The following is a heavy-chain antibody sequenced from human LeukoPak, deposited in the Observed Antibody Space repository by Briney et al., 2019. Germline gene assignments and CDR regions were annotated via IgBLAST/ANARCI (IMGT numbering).Heavy chain of an antibody. CDR1: GFTFSSYA. CDR2: ISYDGSNK. CDR3: AKNGDYLEFDY. J-gene: IGHJ4*02. D-gene: IGHD4-17*01. V-gene: IGHV3-30*04. Sequence: GSLGLSCAASGFTFSSYAMHWVRQAPGKGLEWVAVISYDGSNKYYADSVKGRFTISRDNSKNTLYLQMNSLRAEDTAVYYCAKNGDYLEFDYWGQGTLVTVSS.